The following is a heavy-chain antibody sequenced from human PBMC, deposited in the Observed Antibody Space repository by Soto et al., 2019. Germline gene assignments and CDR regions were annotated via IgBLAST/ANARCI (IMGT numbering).Heavy chain of an antibody. V-gene: IGHV1-18*01. CDR3: AAVRALGIAVDGTLAFDI. J-gene: IGHJ3*02. CDR1: GYTFTSYG. Sequence: VASVKVSCKASGYTFTSYGISWVRQAPGQGLEWMGWISVYSGNTKYAQKFQERVTITRDTSTSTAYMELSSLRSEDTAVYYCAAVRALGIAVDGTLAFDIWGQGTMVTVSS. D-gene: IGHD6-19*01. CDR2: ISVYSGNT.